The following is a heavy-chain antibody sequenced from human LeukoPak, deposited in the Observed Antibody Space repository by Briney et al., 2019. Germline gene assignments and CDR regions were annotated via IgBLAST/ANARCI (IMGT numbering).Heavy chain of an antibody. Sequence: ASVRVSCKVSGYTISEVSIHWVRQAPGKGLEWMGGLDPEDDKRFYAQKFQGRVTMTRDTSLSTAYMELSRLRSDDTAVYYCARDVSNYDFWSGFSVYYLDYWGQGTLVTVSS. CDR3: ARDVSNYDFWSGFSVYYLDY. CDR2: LDPEDDKR. V-gene: IGHV1-24*01. CDR1: GYTISEVS. D-gene: IGHD3-3*01. J-gene: IGHJ4*02.